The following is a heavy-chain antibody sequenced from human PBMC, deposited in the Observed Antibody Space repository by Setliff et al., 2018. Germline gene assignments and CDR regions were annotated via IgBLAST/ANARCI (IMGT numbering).Heavy chain of an antibody. Sequence: SETLSLTCSVLGDSLSSGTQYWAWIRQPPGKGLEWIGNINYSGSTYYNPSLKSRVTMSVDASKIQVSLKVTSVTAEDTAVYYCAKVDIDYIMTRDNTWQYLFYMDVWGRGTTVTVSS. CDR2: INYSGST. CDR1: GDSLSSGTQY. CDR3: AKVDIDYIMTRDNTWQYLFYMDV. V-gene: IGHV4-39*01. J-gene: IGHJ6*03. D-gene: IGHD5-12*01.